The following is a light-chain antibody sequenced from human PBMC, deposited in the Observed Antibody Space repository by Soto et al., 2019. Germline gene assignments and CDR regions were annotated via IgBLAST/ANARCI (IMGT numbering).Light chain of an antibody. CDR3: KQYKEWPPFT. CDR2: DTS. CDR1: QSVSSL. Sequence: IVLTQSPATLSVSPGERATLSCRASQSVSSLLAWYQQKPRQAPRLLIYDTSTRATGIPARFSGSGSGTDFTLTISSLQSEDFAVYYCKQYKEWPPFTFGQGTRLEI. V-gene: IGKV3-15*01. J-gene: IGKJ5*01.